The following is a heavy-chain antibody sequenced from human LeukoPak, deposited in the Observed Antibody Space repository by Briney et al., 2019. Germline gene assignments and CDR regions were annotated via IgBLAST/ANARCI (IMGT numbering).Heavy chain of an antibody. J-gene: IGHJ4*02. CDR2: IYYSGST. CDR1: GYSIISDYY. Sequence: SETLSLTCTVSGYSIISDYYWGWLRQPPGKGLEWIGYIYYSGSTNYNPSLKSRVTISVDTSKNQFSLKLSSVTAADTAVYYCARSGTRRGYFDYWGQGTLVTVSS. D-gene: IGHD1-14*01. V-gene: IGHV4-61*01. CDR3: ARSGTRRGYFDY.